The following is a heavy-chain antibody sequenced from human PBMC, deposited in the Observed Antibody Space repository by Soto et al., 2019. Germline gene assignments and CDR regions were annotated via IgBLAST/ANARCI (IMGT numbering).Heavy chain of an antibody. J-gene: IGHJ4*02. CDR2: INSDGSST. D-gene: IGHD6-19*01. Sequence: GGSLRLSCAASGFTFSSYWMHWVRQAPGKGLVWVSRINSDGSSTSYADSVKGRFTISRDNAKNTLYLQMNSLRAEDTAVYYCARGSSGWYNYFDYWGQGTLVTVSS. V-gene: IGHV3-74*01. CDR1: GFTFSSYW. CDR3: ARGSSGWYNYFDY.